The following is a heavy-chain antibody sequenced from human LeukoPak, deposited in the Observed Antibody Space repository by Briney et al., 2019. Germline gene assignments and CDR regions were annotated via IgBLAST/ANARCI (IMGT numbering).Heavy chain of an antibody. V-gene: IGHV4-38-2*02. Sequence: SETLSLTCTVSGYSISSGYYWGWIRQPPGKGLEWIGSIYYSGSTYHNPSLKSRVTTSVDTSKNQFSLKLSSVTAADTAVYYCARVPITMVRGAFDYWGQGTLVTVSS. CDR2: IYYSGST. J-gene: IGHJ4*02. D-gene: IGHD3-10*01. CDR1: GYSISSGYY. CDR3: ARVPITMVRGAFDY.